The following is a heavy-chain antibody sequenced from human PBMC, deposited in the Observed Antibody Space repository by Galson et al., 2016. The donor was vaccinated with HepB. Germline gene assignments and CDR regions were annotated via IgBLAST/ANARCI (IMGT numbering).Heavy chain of an antibody. Sequence: SETLSLTCAVSGASITSSNFFWGWIRQAPGKGLEWIASIYFDGKTYYNPSLESRVTISVDTSKKQFSLKLKSVTAADTSVYYCGRHGASSGWVGGYFYYGMDVWGQGITVTVSS. CDR1: GASITSSNFF. D-gene: IGHD6-19*01. J-gene: IGHJ6*02. V-gene: IGHV4-39*01. CDR3: GRHGASSGWVGGYFYYGMDV. CDR2: IYFDGKT.